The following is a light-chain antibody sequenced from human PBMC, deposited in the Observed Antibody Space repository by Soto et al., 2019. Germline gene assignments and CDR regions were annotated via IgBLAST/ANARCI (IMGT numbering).Light chain of an antibody. Sequence: EIVMTQSPATLSVSPGERATLSCRASQSVSSNLAWYQQKPGQAPRLLIYGASTRATGIPARFSGSGSGTEFSLTISRLEPEDFAIYYCQEYISSPGTFGQGTKVDIK. J-gene: IGKJ1*01. CDR2: GAS. V-gene: IGKV3-15*01. CDR3: QEYISSPGT. CDR1: QSVSSN.